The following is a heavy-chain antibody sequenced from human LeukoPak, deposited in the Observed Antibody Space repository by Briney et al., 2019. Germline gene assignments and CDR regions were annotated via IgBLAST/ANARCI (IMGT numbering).Heavy chain of an antibody. CDR3: AKDAHWVFNY. J-gene: IGHJ4*02. D-gene: IGHD7-27*01. CDR2: ISGSGETT. CDR1: GFTFSSYA. V-gene: IGHV3-23*01. Sequence: HPGGSLRLSWAASGFTFSSYAMNWVRQAQGKGLERVSGISGSGETTYYPDSVKGRFTISRDNSKNTVYLQMNSLRAEDTAVYYCAKDAHWVFNYWGQGTLVTVSS.